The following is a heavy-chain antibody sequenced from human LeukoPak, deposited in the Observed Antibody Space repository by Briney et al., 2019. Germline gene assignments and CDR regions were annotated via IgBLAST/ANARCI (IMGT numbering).Heavy chain of an antibody. CDR2: IYYSGST. V-gene: IGHV4-31*03. CDR1: GGSISSGGYY. J-gene: IGHJ4*02. Sequence: SQTLSLTCTVSGGSISSGGYYWSWIRQHPGKGLEWIGYIYYSGSTYYNPSLKSRVTISVDTSKNQFSLKLSSVTAADTAVYCCARVDYGDYLYYFDYWGQGTLVTVSS. D-gene: IGHD4-17*01. CDR3: ARVDYGDYLYYFDY.